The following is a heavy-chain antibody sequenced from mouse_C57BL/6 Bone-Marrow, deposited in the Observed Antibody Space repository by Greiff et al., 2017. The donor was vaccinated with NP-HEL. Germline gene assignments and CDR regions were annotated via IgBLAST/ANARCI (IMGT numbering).Heavy chain of an antibody. D-gene: IGHD2-4*01. CDR2: SRNKANDYTT. J-gene: IGHJ3*01. CDR3: ARDDYDGVVFAY. V-gene: IGHV7-1*01. CDR1: GFTFSDFY. Sequence: EVKVVESGGGLVQSGRSLRLSCATSGFTFSDFYMEWVRQAPGKGLEWIAASRNKANDYTTEYSASVKGRFIVSRDTSQSILYLQMNALRAEDTAIYFCARDDYDGVVFAYGGQGTLVTVSA.